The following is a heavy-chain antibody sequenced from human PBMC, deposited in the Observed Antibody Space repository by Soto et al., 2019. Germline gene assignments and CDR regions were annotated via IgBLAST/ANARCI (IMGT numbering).Heavy chain of an antibody. V-gene: IGHV2-5*02. CDR1: GFSLSTSGVG. D-gene: IGHD4-17*01. CDR3: AHSLKADYGDYAPFDY. Sequence: QITLKESGPTLVKTPQTLTLTCTFSGFSLSTSGVGVGWIRQPPGKALEWLALIYWDDDKRYSPSLKSRLTITKDTSKNQVVLTMTNMDPVDTATYYCAHSLKADYGDYAPFDYWGQGTLVTVSS. CDR2: IYWDDDK. J-gene: IGHJ4*02.